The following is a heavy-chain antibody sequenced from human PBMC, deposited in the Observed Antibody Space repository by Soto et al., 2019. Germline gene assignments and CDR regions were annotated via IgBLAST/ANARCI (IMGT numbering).Heavy chain of an antibody. D-gene: IGHD3-10*01. CDR3: AKDEGSGSYYVTGDY. Sequence: GSLRLSCAASGFSFSSYGMHWVRQAPGKGLEWVALTSHDESKKCYADSVKGRFTISRDNSKNTLYLQMNSLRAEDTAVYYCAKDEGSGSYYVTGDYWGQGTLVTVSS. V-gene: IGHV3-30*18. CDR2: TSHDESKK. CDR1: GFSFSSYG. J-gene: IGHJ4*02.